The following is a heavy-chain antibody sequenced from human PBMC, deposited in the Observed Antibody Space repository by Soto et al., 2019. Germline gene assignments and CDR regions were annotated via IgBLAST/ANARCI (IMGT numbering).Heavy chain of an antibody. J-gene: IGHJ4*02. CDR1: GFTFDDYA. Sequence: PGGSLRLSCAASGFTFDDYAMNWVRQAPGKGLEWVGRIKSKTDGGTTDYAAPVKGRFTISRDDSKNTLYLQMNSLKTEDTAVYYCTTDIIVVVTYVDCWGQGTLVTVSS. CDR2: IKSKTDGGTT. D-gene: IGHD2-21*02. CDR3: TTDIIVVVTYVDC. V-gene: IGHV3-15*07.